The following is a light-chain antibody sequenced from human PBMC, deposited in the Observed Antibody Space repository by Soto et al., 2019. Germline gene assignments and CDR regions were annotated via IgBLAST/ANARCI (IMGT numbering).Light chain of an antibody. Sequence: DIQMTQSPSSLSASVGDRVTISCRASQGISNYLAWYQQKPGKAPRLLIYAASSLQSGVSFRFTGSGSGTDFTLTISILQPEDVATYYCQNYNWPPFTFGPGTKVDIK. CDR1: QGISNY. CDR3: QNYNWPPFT. CDR2: AAS. V-gene: IGKV1-27*01. J-gene: IGKJ3*01.